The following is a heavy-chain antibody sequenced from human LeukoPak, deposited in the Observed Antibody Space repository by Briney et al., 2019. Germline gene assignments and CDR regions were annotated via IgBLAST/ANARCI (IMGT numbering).Heavy chain of an antibody. CDR3: ARGVRLVDVSGSYEN. CDR2: INPNSGGT. J-gene: IGHJ4*02. Sequence: ASVTVSCKASGYTFTDYYMHWVRQAPGQGLEWMGWINPNSGGTNYAQKFQGRVTITRDTSLSTAYMELSRLRSDDTAVYYCARGVRLVDVSGSYENWGQGTLVTVSS. V-gene: IGHV1-2*02. CDR1: GYTFTDYY. D-gene: IGHD1-26*01.